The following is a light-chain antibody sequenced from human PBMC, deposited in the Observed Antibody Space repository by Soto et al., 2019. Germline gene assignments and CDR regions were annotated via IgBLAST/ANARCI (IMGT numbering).Light chain of an antibody. V-gene: IGLV2-14*01. J-gene: IGLJ2*01. CDR3: ASYTSSSTSVI. CDR2: EVS. CDR1: SSDVGGYKY. Sequence: ALAQPASVSGSPGQSITISCTGTSSDVGGYKYVSWYQQHPDKAPKLIIFEVSNRPSGISSRFSGSKSGNTASLTISGLQAEDEADYYCASYTSSSTSVIFGRGTKVTVL.